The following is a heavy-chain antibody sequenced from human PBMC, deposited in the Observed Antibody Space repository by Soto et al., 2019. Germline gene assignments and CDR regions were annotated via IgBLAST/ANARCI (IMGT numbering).Heavy chain of an antibody. CDR2: ISAYNGNT. Sequence: ASLQVSCKASGYTFTSYGISWVRQAPGQGLEWMGWISAYNGNTNYAQKLQGRVTMTTDTSTSTAYMELRSLRSDDTAVYYCARGIVVGIKLSYYYGMDVWGQGTTVTVSS. D-gene: IGHD3-22*01. J-gene: IGHJ6*02. V-gene: IGHV1-18*01. CDR3: ARGIVVGIKLSYYYGMDV. CDR1: GYTFTSYG.